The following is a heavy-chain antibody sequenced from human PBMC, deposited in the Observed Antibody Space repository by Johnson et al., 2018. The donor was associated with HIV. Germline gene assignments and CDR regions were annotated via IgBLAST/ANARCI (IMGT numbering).Heavy chain of an antibody. CDR1: GFTFSSYG. CDR3: AKSALERATPLAEVDAFDV. D-gene: IGHD5-24*01. V-gene: IGHV3-30*02. CDR2: IRYDGSNK. Sequence: QVQLVESGGGLVKPGGSLRLSCAASGFTFSSYGMHWVRQAPGKGLEWVAFIRYDGSNKYYADSVKGRFTISRDNSKNTLYLQMNSLRAEDTAVYYCAKSALERATPLAEVDAFDVWGQGTMVTVSS. J-gene: IGHJ3*01.